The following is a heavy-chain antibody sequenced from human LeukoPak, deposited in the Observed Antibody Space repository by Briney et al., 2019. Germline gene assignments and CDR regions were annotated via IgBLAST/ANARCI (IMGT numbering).Heavy chain of an antibody. CDR3: ARGPGYRSSVGAFDI. CDR1: GGSISSSNW. J-gene: IGHJ3*02. V-gene: IGHV4-4*02. D-gene: IGHD6-13*01. Sequence: SGTLSLTCAVSGGSISSSNWWSWVRQPPGKGLEWIGEIYHSGSTNYNPSLKSRVTISVDTSKNQFSLKLSSVTAADAAVYYCARGPGYRSSVGAFDIWGQGTMVTVSS. CDR2: IYHSGST.